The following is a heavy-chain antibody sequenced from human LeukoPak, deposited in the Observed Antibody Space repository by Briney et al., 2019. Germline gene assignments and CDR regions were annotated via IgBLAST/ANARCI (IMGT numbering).Heavy chain of an antibody. CDR3: ARLSSAWSTLDAFDV. D-gene: IGHD6-13*01. CDR2: IWYDGSNK. V-gene: IGHV3-33*01. J-gene: IGHJ3*01. CDR1: GFTFSTYG. Sequence: GGSLRLSCAASGFTFSTYGMNWVRQAPGKGLEWVAIIWYDGSNKLYADSVKGRFTISRDNSMNTLYLQMNSLRVEDTAVYYCARLSSAWSTLDAFDVWGQGTMVTVSS.